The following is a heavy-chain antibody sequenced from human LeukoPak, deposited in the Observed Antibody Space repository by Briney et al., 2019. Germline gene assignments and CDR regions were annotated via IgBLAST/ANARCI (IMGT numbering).Heavy chain of an antibody. CDR2: ISGYNGNT. D-gene: IGHD4-17*01. CDR1: GYTLTNHG. CDR3: ARDLSLGRHDDGEPFDS. V-gene: IGHV1-18*01. Sequence: ASVKVSCKTSGYTLTNHGISWVRQAPGQGLEWMGWISGYNGNTNYVQKFRGRITMTTDTSTSTAYLQLRSLGSDDTALYYCARDLSLGRHDDGEPFDSWGQGTLVTVSS. J-gene: IGHJ4*02.